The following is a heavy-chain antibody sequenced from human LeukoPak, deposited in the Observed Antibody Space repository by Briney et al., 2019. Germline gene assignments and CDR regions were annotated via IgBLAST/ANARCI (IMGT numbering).Heavy chain of an antibody. CDR3: ARVYSSSSGKNAFDI. CDR2: INCNSNSI. CDR1: GFTFGDYA. Sequence: GRSLRLSCAASGFTFGDYAMHWVRQAPGKGLEWVSGINCNSNSIGYADSVKGRFTISRDHAKNSLYLQVNSLRAEDTAVYYCARVYSSSSGKNAFDIWGQGTMVTVSS. V-gene: IGHV3-9*01. D-gene: IGHD6-6*01. J-gene: IGHJ3*02.